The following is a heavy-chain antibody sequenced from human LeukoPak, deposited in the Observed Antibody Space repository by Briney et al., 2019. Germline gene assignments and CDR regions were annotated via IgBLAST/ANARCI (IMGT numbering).Heavy chain of an antibody. J-gene: IGHJ6*02. D-gene: IGHD4-11*01. CDR2: IYYSGST. Sequence: SETLSLTCTVSGGSISSYYWSWIRQPPGKGLEWIGYIYYSGSTNYNPSLKSRVTISVDTSKNQFSLKLSSVTAADTAVYYCARVGTVTRPYYYGMDVWGQGTTVTVSS. V-gene: IGHV4-59*01. CDR1: GGSISSYY. CDR3: ARVGTVTRPYYYGMDV.